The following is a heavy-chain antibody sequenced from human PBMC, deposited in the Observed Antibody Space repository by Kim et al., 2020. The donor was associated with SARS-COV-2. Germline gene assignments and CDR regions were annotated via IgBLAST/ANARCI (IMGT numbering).Heavy chain of an antibody. Sequence: NYAQKLQGRVTMTTDTSTSTAYMELRSLRSDDTAVYYCARNEAWDSIAVDWGQGTLVTVSS. CDR3: ARNEAWDSIAVD. V-gene: IGHV1-18*01. D-gene: IGHD1-26*01. J-gene: IGHJ4*02.